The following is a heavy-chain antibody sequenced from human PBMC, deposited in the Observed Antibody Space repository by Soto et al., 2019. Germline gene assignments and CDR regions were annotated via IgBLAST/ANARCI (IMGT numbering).Heavy chain of an antibody. Sequence: ESGGGLIQPGGSLRLSCVSSGFTFSDYAMTWVRQAPGKGLEWVSSISGGAGRTYFADSVKGRFSISRDNARSTLFLQMNSLRVEDTALYYCAKERERGTETTLYYGLDVWGQGTTVTVSS. D-gene: IGHD4-4*01. CDR3: AKERERGTETTLYYGLDV. V-gene: IGHV3-23*01. CDR2: ISGGAGRT. J-gene: IGHJ6*02. CDR1: GFTFSDYA.